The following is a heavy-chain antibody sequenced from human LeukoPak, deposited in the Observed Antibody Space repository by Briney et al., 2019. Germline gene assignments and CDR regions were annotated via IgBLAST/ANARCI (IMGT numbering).Heavy chain of an antibody. CDR1: GGSISSSSYY. V-gene: IGHV4-39*01. D-gene: IGHD6-13*01. CDR3: ARHIGSSWPYWFDP. J-gene: IGHJ5*02. CDR2: IYYSGST. Sequence: SETLSLTCTVSGGSISSSSYYWGWIRQPPGKGLEWIGSIYYSGSTYYNPSLKSRVTISVDTSKNQFSLKLSSVTAADTAVYYCARHIGSSWPYWFDPWGQGTLVTVSS.